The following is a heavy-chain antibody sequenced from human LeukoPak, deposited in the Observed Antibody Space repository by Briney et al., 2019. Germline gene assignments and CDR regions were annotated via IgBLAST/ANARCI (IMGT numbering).Heavy chain of an antibody. Sequence: ASVKVSCKASGYTFTSYYMHWVRQAPGQGLEWMGIINPSGGSTSYAQKFQGRVTMTRDTSTSTVYMELSSLRSEDTAVYYCAREYCSSTSCYSESPDDYWGQGTLVTVSS. D-gene: IGHD2-2*01. CDR3: AREYCSSTSCYSESPDDY. V-gene: IGHV1-46*01. J-gene: IGHJ4*02. CDR1: GYTFTSYY. CDR2: INPSGGST.